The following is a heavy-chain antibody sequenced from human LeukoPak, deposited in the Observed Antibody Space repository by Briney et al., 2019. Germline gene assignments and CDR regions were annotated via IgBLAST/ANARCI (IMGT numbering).Heavy chain of an antibody. J-gene: IGHJ4*02. CDR3: ATPKPYFYASGGYYYFDY. Sequence: PGGSLRLSCAASGFTFTNAWMSWVRQAPGKGLEWVGRIKSKSDGGTVDYAAPVKGRFTISRDDSKNTLYLQMNSLKTEDTAVYYYATPKPYFYASGGYYYFDYWGQGTLVTVSS. D-gene: IGHD3-22*01. CDR1: GFTFTNAW. CDR2: IKSKSDGGTV. V-gene: IGHV3-15*01.